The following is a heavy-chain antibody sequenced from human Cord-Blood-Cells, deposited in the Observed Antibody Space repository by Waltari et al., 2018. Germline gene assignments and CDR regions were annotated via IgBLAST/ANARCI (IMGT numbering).Heavy chain of an antibody. CDR1: GYSISSSYS. J-gene: IGHJ3*02. D-gene: IGHD3-16*01. CDR2: IYHSGRT. Sequence: QVQLQESGPGPAKTSETLSLPCTVSGYSISSSYSSGWIRQPPGKGREWIGSIYHSGRTYYNPSLKSRVTISVDTSKNQFSLKLSSVTAADTSVYYCARGGNGDAFDIWGQGTMVTVSS. V-gene: IGHV4-38-2*02. CDR3: ARGGNGDAFDI.